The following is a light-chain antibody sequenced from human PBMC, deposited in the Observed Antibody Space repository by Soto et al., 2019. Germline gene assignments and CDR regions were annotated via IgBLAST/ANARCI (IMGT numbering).Light chain of an antibody. CDR3: SSFTSSSTFV. Sequence: QSVLAQPASVSGSRGQSITISCTGTSSDVGRYNYVSWFQQHPGKVPKLIIYDVSNWPSGVSDRFSGSKSGNTASLTFSGLHPEDEADYYCSSFTSSSTFVFGTGTRSPS. V-gene: IGLV2-14*03. CDR2: DVS. J-gene: IGLJ1*01. CDR1: SSDVGRYNY.